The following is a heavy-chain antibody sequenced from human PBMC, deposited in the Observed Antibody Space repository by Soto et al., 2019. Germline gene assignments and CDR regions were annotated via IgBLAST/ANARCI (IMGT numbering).Heavy chain of an antibody. V-gene: IGHV3-11*06. CDR3: ARSGEAYYDVLTGSYKGSWFDP. CDR2: TSGSNTNT. D-gene: IGHD3-9*01. Sequence: QVQLVESGGGLVKPGGSLRLSCAASGFTFSDHYMTWIRQAPGKGLEWVSHTSGSNTNTNYADSVKGRFTISRDNAKNSLYLQMNSLRVEDTAVYYCARSGEAYYDVLTGSYKGSWFDPWGQGTLVTVSS. CDR1: GFTFSDHY. J-gene: IGHJ5*02.